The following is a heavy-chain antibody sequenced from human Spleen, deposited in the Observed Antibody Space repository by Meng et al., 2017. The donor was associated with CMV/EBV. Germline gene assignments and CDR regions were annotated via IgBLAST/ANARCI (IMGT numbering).Heavy chain of an antibody. V-gene: IGHV3-73*01. Sequence: GSARHWVRQASGKGLEWVGHIRNKANNYATAYAASVKGRVTISRDDSKNTAYLQMNSLKTEDTAVYYCTSRTYYYDSYASYHWFDPWGQGTLVTVSS. CDR2: IRNKANNYAT. CDR3: TSRTYYYDSYASYHWFDP. CDR1: GSA. J-gene: IGHJ5*02. D-gene: IGHD3-22*01.